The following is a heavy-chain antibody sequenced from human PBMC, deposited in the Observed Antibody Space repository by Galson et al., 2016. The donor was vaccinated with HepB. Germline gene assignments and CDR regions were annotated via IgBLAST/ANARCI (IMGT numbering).Heavy chain of an antibody. CDR3: AREGCTAISCSNWFDP. CDR2: IYPGDSHT. Sequence: QSGAEVKRPGESLKISCKTSGYSFSNYWIAWVRQTPGKGLEGMGIIYPGDSHTRYSPSFQGHVTISADKSPSTAYLQWSSLQASDTPIYYCAREGCTAISCSNWFDPWGQGTLVTVSS. J-gene: IGHJ5*02. CDR1: GYSFSNYW. D-gene: IGHD2-21*02. V-gene: IGHV5-51*01.